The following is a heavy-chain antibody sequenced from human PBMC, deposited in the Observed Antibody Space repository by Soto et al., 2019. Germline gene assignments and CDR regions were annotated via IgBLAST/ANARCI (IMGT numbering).Heavy chain of an antibody. CDR1: GSTFSSYD. V-gene: IGHV3-30-3*01. Sequence: QVQLVESGGGVVQPGRSLRLSCAASGSTFSSYDIHWVRQARGKGPEWVAHITPGGYNDYWADSVKGRFTISRDNAKNTVYLPMNSLTTADTGVYYCPRGPRHVAFDLWGQGTMVTVSS. CDR2: ITPGGYND. J-gene: IGHJ3*01. CDR3: PRGPRHVAFDL.